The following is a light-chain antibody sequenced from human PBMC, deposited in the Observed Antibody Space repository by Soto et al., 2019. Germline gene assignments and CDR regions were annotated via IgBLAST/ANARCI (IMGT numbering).Light chain of an antibody. V-gene: IGKV3-11*01. CDR3: HQRSNWPLT. CDR1: QSVSNN. CDR2: GAS. Sequence: ASQSVSNNVAWYQQKPGQAPRLLILGASNRATGIPARFSGSGSGTDFTLTISSLEPEDFAVYYCHQRSNWPLTFGGGTKVDNK. J-gene: IGKJ4*01.